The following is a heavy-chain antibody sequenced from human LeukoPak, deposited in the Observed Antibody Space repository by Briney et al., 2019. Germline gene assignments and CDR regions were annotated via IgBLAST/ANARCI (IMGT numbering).Heavy chain of an antibody. CDR1: GYAFTGYY. Sequence: EASVKVSCKASGYAFTGYYMHWVRQAPGQGLEWMGGIIPIFGTANYAQKFQGRVTITADKSTSTAYMELSSLTSEDTAVYYCARVVTPRYCSSPSCYWKGWFDPWGQGTLVTVSS. CDR3: ARVVTPRYCSSPSCYWKGWFDP. J-gene: IGHJ5*02. CDR2: IIPIFGTA. V-gene: IGHV1-69*06. D-gene: IGHD2-2*01.